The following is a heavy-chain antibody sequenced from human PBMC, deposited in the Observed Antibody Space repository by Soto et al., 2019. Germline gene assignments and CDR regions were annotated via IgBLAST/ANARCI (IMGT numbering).Heavy chain of an antibody. CDR1: GYTFTGYY. J-gene: IGHJ4*02. V-gene: IGHV1-2*04. Sequence: ASVKVSCKASGYTFTGYYMHWVRQAPGQGLEWMGWINPNSGGTNYAQKFQGWVTMTRDTSISTAYMELSRLRSDDTAVYYCARSVTLTGEGHFDYGGKGTLVTVSS. CDR2: INPNSGGT. CDR3: ARSVTLTGEGHFDY. D-gene: IGHD7-27*01.